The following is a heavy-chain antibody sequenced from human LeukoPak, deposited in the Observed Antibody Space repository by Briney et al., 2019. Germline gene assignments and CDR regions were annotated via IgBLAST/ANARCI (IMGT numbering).Heavy chain of an antibody. CDR1: GITSSSYE. D-gene: IGHD3-22*01. V-gene: IGHV3-48*03. Sequence: PGGSLRLSCAASGITSSSYEMNCVRRAAGKGVEWVSFIGSSGSAIYYAVSVKGRFTNSRDHAKNSLYLQMNSLRAEDTAVYYCAKVDSRGYSEVLPYWGQGTLVTVSS. CDR2: IGSSGSAI. J-gene: IGHJ4*02. CDR3: AKVDSRGYSEVLPY.